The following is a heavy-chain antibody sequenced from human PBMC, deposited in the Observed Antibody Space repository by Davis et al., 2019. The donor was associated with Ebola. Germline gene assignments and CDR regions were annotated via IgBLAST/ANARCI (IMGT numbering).Heavy chain of an antibody. J-gene: IGHJ6*04. CDR3: ARGRLTELLWFGESLYGMDV. CDR1: GFTFSDYY. V-gene: IGHV3-11*04. D-gene: IGHD3-10*01. Sequence: GESLKISCAASGFTFSDYYMSWIRQAPGKGLEWVSYISSTSSTIYYAESVKGRFTISRDNAKNSLYLQMNSLRDEDTAVYYCARGRLTELLWFGESLYGMDVWGKGTTVTVSS. CDR2: ISSTSSTI.